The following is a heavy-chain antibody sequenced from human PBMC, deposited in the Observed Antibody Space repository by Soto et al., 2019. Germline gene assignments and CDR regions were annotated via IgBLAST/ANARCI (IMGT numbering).Heavy chain of an antibody. J-gene: IGHJ5*02. CDR2: IYYSGST. CDR1: GGSISSSSYY. D-gene: IGHD3-3*01. V-gene: IGHV4-39*01. Sequence: QLQLQESGPGLVKPSETLSLTCTVSGGSISSSSYYWGWIRQPPGKVLEWIGSIYYSGSTYYNPSLKSRVTISVDTSKNQFSLKLSSVTAADTAVYYCARGADFWSGCWFDPWGQGTLVTVSS. CDR3: ARGADFWSGCWFDP.